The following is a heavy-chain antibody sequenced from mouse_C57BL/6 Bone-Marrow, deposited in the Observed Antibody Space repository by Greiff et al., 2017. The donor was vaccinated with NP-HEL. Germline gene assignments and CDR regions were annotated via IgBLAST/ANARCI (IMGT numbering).Heavy chain of an antibody. V-gene: IGHV2-6*03. CDR3: ARGGYDYDEDFDV. CDR1: GFSLTSYG. CDR2: IWSDGST. Sequence: QVQLQQSGPGLVAPSQSLSITCTVSGFSLTSYGVHWVRQPPGKGLEWLGVIWSDGSTTYNSALKSRLSISKDNSKSQVFLKMNSRQTDDTAMYYCARGGYDYDEDFDVWGTGTTVTVSS. J-gene: IGHJ1*03. D-gene: IGHD2-4*01.